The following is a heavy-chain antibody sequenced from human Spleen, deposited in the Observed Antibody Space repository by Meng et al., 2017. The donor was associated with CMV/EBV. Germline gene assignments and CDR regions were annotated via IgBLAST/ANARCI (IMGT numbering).Heavy chain of an antibody. CDR2: ISSSGTYI. J-gene: IGHJ4*02. D-gene: IGHD3-22*01. CDR3: ARDSSGAGYFDY. CDR1: GFSFGPYS. Sequence: GGSLRLSCAASGFSFGPYSMNWVRQAPGKGLEWVSSISSSGTYIYYADSLKGRFTVSRDNAKNSLYLQMNSLRAEDTAVYYCARDSSGAGYFDYWGQGTLVTVSS. V-gene: IGHV3-21*01.